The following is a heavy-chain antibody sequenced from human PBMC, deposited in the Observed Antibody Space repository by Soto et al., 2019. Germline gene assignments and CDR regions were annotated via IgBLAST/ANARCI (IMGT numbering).Heavy chain of an antibody. V-gene: IGHV4-39*01. J-gene: IGHJ4*02. Sequence: SETLSLTCSVSGGSITTTNYYWGWIRQPPGKGLEWIGCLYYSGSTYYNPSLKSRVTMSVDTSKNQFSLKLSSVTAADTALYYCARPPGYSRGFDYWGQGTLVTVSS. CDR3: ARPPGYSRGFDY. CDR2: LYYSGST. D-gene: IGHD6-13*01. CDR1: GGSITTTNYY.